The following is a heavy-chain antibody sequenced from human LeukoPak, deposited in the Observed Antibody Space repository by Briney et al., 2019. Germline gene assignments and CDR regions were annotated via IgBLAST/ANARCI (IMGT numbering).Heavy chain of an antibody. CDR2: INSDGSST. Sequence: GGSLRLSCAASGFTFDDYGMSWVRQAPGKGLVWVSRINSDGSSTSYADSVKGRFTISRDNAKNTLYLQMNSLRAEDTAVYYCARDYYYYYYMDVWGKGTTVTVSS. J-gene: IGHJ6*03. CDR1: GFTFDDYG. V-gene: IGHV3-74*01. CDR3: ARDYYYYYYMDV.